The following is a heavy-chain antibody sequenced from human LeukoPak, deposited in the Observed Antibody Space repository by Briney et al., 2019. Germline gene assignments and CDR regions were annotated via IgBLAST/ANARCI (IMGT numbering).Heavy chain of an antibody. CDR3: AREPYDILTGYYRGKDY. Sequence: SETLSLTCTVSGYSISSGYYWGWIRQPPGKGLEWIGSIYHSGSTYYNPSLKSRVTISVDTSKNQFSLKLSSVTAADTAVYYCAREPYDILTGYYRGKDYWGQGTLVTVSS. V-gene: IGHV4-38-2*02. CDR1: GYSISSGYY. D-gene: IGHD3-9*01. CDR2: IYHSGST. J-gene: IGHJ4*02.